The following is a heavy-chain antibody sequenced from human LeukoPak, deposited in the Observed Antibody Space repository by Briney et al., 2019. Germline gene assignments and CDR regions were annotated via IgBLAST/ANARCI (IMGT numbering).Heavy chain of an antibody. Sequence: PGGSLRLSCGASGFSFTIAWMSWVRQAPGKGLEWVGRIKSKSDGGTTDYATPVKGRFTISRDDSKNTMYMQMNSLKTEDTGVYYCTTVSEFCTNGACHYWFDPWGQGTLVTVSS. D-gene: IGHD2-8*01. CDR1: GFSFTIAW. V-gene: IGHV3-15*01. CDR2: IKSKSDGGTT. CDR3: TTVSEFCTNGACHYWFDP. J-gene: IGHJ5*02.